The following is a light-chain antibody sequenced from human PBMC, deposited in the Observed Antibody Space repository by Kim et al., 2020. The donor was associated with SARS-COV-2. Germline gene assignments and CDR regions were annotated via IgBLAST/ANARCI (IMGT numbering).Light chain of an antibody. V-gene: IGKV1-5*01. CDR3: LQYNTIPGT. CDR2: DAS. Sequence: DIQMTQSPSSLSASVGDRVTITCRASQGVSTWLAWYQQKPGKAPKPLIYDASILKSGVPSRFSGSGSGTEFTLTISSLQPDYFTSYCCLQYNTIPGTFGQGTKLEIK. J-gene: IGKJ2*02. CDR1: QGVSTW.